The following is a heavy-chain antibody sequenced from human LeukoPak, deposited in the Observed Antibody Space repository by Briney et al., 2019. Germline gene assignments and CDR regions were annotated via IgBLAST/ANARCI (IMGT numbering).Heavy chain of an antibody. Sequence: SETLSLTCTVSGGSISSYYWSWIRQPPGKGLEWIGYIYYSGSTNYNPSLKSRVTISVDTSKNQFSLKLSSVTAADTAVYYCARWGSSSPRYCYYGMDVWGQGTTVTVSS. V-gene: IGHV4-59*08. CDR3: ARWGSSSPRYCYYGMDV. CDR2: IYYSGST. D-gene: IGHD6-6*01. J-gene: IGHJ6*02. CDR1: GGSISSYY.